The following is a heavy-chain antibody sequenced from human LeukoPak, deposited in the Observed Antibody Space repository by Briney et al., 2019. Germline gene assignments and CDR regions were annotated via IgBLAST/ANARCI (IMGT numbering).Heavy chain of an antibody. J-gene: IGHJ3*02. Sequence: SETLSLTCNVSGGSISGYHWSWIRQPPGKGLEWLGYIYYSGSSNYNPSLKSRVTISVDTSKNQFSLKLSSVTAADTAVYYCARAGYSYGYGAFDIWGQGTMVTVSS. CDR2: IYYSGSS. D-gene: IGHD5-18*01. V-gene: IGHV4-59*01. CDR3: ARAGYSYGYGAFDI. CDR1: GGSISGYH.